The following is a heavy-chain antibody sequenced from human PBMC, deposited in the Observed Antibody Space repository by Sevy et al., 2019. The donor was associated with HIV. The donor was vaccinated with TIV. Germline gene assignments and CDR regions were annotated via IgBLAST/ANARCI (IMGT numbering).Heavy chain of an antibody. D-gene: IGHD3-10*01. Sequence: GESLKISCAASGFTFSSYSMNWVRQAPGKGLEWVSYISSSSSTIYYADSVKGRFTISRDNAKNSLYLQMNSLRDEDTAVYYCAIDDRVNSGSHFDYWGQGTLVTVSS. CDR3: AIDDRVNSGSHFDY. V-gene: IGHV3-48*02. CDR2: ISSSSSTI. J-gene: IGHJ4*02. CDR1: GFTFSSYS.